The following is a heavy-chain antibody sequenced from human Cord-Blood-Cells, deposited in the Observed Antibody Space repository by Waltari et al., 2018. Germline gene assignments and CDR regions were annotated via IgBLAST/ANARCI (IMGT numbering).Heavy chain of an antibody. CDR3: ARGRRGELPFDY. Sequence: QVQLQQWGAGLLKPSETLSLTCAVYGGSFSGYYWSWLRQPPGKGLEWIGEINHSESTKYTPSPKSRVTIAVDTCKNQFSLKLSSVTAADTAVYDCARGRRGELPFDYWGQGTLVTVSS. CDR1: GGSFSGYY. CDR2: INHSEST. J-gene: IGHJ4*02. D-gene: IGHD1-26*01. V-gene: IGHV4-34*01.